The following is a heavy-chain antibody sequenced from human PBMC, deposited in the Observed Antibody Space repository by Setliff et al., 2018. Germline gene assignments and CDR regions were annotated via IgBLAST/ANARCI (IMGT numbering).Heavy chain of an antibody. CDR1: GYSISSYY. D-gene: IGHD6-19*01. CDR2: IYIGGSA. J-gene: IGHJ6*03. Sequence: SETLSLTCTVSGYSISSYYWSWIRQPAGKGLEWIGHIYIGGSANYNPSLKSRVTMSIDTSKNQFSLKLNSVTAADMAVYYCAREQWLDPPGYYYMDVWAKGTTGTVSS. V-gene: IGHV4-4*07. CDR3: AREQWLDPPGYYYMDV.